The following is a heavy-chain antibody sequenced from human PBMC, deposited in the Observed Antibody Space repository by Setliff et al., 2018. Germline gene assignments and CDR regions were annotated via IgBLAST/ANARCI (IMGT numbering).Heavy chain of an antibody. CDR1: GYTFTSYA. D-gene: IGHD1-26*01. CDR2: TIPVFGTT. Sequence: SVKVSCKASGYTFTSYAVNWVRQAPGQGLEWMGGTIPVFGTTDYSQKFQGRVTITADESTSTAYMELSSLRTEDTAVYYCARGPSQIVGGTTYFDYWGQGTLVTVSS. V-gene: IGHV1-69*13. J-gene: IGHJ4*02. CDR3: ARGPSQIVGGTTYFDY.